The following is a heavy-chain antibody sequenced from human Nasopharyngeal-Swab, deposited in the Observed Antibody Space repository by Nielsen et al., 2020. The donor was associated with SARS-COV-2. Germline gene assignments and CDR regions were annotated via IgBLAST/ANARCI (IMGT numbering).Heavy chain of an antibody. CDR3: ARDPYSSNAFDI. Sequence: VRQAPGKGLEWVSSISSSSSSYIYYADSVKGRFTISRDNAKNSLYLQMNSLRAEDTAVYYCARDPYSSNAFDIWGQGTMVTVSS. V-gene: IGHV3-21*01. CDR2: ISSSSSSYI. J-gene: IGHJ3*02. D-gene: IGHD6-13*01.